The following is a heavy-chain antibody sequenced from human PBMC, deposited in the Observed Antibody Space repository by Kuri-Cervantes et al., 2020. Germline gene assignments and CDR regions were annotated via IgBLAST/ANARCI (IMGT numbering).Heavy chain of an antibody. CDR1: GCTFTTYA. J-gene: IGHJ6*03. V-gene: IGHV1-46*01. Sequence: ASVKVSCKASGCTFTTYAMHWVRQAPGQRLEWMGIINPSGGSTSYAQKLQGRVTMTTGTSTSTAYMELRSLRSDDTAVYYCAREGRGGNYYMDVRGKGTTVTVSS. CDR3: AREGRGGNYYMDV. CDR2: INPSGGST.